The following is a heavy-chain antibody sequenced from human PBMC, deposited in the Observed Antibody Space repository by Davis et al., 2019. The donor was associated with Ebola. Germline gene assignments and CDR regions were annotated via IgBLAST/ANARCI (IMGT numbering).Heavy chain of an antibody. V-gene: IGHV1-18*01. J-gene: IGHJ6*02. CDR1: GYTFTSYG. Sequence: AASVKVSCKASGYTFTSYGISWVRQAPGQGLEWMGWISAYNGNTNYAQKLQGRVTMTTDTSTSTAYMELSSLRSDDTAVYYCATSRRSDYHTPYYNGLDVWGQGTTVIVSS. CDR2: ISAYNGNT. D-gene: IGHD4-17*01. CDR3: ATSRRSDYHTPYYNGLDV.